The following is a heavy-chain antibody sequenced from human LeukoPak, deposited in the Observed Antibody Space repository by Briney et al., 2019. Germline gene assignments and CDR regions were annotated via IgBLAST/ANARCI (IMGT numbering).Heavy chain of an antibody. CDR1: GGSVSSGSYY. J-gene: IGHJ4*02. CDR2: VYYSGNT. CDR3: ASSDYYYGDFDY. D-gene: IGHD3-22*01. Sequence: SETLSLTCTVSGGSVSSGSYYWVWIRQPPGKGLEWIGSVYYSGNTYYSPSLRSRVTISVDTSKNQFSLKLSSVTAADTAIYYCASSDYYYGDFDYWGQGTLVTVSS. V-gene: IGHV4-39*01.